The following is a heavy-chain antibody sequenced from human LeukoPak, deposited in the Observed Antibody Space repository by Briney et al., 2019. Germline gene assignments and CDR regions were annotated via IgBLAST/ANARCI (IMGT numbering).Heavy chain of an antibody. V-gene: IGHV4-34*01. Sequence: GSLRLSCAASAFTFSGYYMSWIRQPPGKGLEWIGGIYYSGSTYYNPSLESRVTISVDTSKNQFSLKLSSVTAADTAAYFCTRSGLTGMRKYPRADYYYYGMDVWGQGTAVTVSS. CDR1: AFTFSGYY. D-gene: IGHD2-2*02. CDR2: IYYSGST. CDR3: TRSGLTGMRKYPRADYYYYGMDV. J-gene: IGHJ6*02.